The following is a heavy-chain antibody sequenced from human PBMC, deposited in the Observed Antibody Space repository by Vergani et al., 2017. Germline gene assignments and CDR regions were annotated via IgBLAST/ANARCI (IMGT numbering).Heavy chain of an antibody. V-gene: IGHV3-9*01. CDR1: GFTFDDYA. CDR3: AKVSGSSPTAYYFDC. CDR2: ISWNSGSI. Sequence: EVQLVESGGGLVQPGRSLRLSCAASGFTFDDYAMHWVRQAPGKGLEWVSGISWNSGSIGYADSVKGRFTISRDNAKNSLYLQMNSLRAEDTALYYCAKVSGSSPTAYYFDCWCQGTLVTVSS. J-gene: IGHJ4*02. D-gene: IGHD6-6*01.